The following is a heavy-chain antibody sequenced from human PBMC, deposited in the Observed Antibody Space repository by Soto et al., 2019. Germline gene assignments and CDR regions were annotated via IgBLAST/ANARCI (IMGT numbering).Heavy chain of an antibody. CDR3: ATLTYVYSSGWPFDY. D-gene: IGHD6-19*01. Sequence: GGSLRLSCAASGFTFSSYAMSWVRQAPGKGLESVSAISGSGGSTYYADSVKGRFTISRDNSKNTLYLQMNSLRAEDTAVYYCATLTYVYSSGWPFDYWGQGTLVTVSS. CDR1: GFTFSSYA. CDR2: ISGSGGST. J-gene: IGHJ4*02. V-gene: IGHV3-23*01.